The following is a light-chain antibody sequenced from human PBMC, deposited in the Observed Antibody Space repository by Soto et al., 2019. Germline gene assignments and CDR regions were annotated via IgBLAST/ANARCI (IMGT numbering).Light chain of an antibody. J-gene: IGKJ1*01. CDR3: QQYSTYSRA. CDR1: QNINNL. CDR2: KAS. Sequence: DIQMTQSPSTLSASVGDRVTITCRASQNINNLLAWYQQKPGKAPNLLIYKASSLETGVPSRFSSSGYGKEFTLTVSSLQPEDFATFYCQQYSTYSRAFGQGTKVEIK. V-gene: IGKV1-5*03.